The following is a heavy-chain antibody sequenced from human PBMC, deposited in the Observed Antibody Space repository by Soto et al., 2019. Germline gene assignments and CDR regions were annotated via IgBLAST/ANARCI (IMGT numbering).Heavy chain of an antibody. CDR1: GFTFVGYA. CDR2: ISGSGGST. V-gene: IGHV3-23*01. Sequence: EMQLLESGGGLVQPGGSLRLSCAASGFTFVGYAMSWVRQAPGKGLEWVSAISGSGGSTYYADSVKGRFTISRDNSKNTLYQQMNSLRAEDTAVYYCAKGPWMAAISSLYFDYWGRGTLVTVSS. D-gene: IGHD5-12*01. CDR3: AKGPWMAAISSLYFDY. J-gene: IGHJ4*02.